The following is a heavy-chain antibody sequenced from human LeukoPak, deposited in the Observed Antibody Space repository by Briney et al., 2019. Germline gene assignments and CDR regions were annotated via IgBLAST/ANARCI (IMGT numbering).Heavy chain of an antibody. CDR3: ARRRQFAIAY. J-gene: IGHJ4*02. CDR2: ISYSGNT. Sequence: PSETLSLTCTVSGGSIISSDHYWDRIRQPAGKGLEWIGSISYSGNTYYNPSLKSRVTISRDTSENQFSLKLSSVTAADTAVYYCARRRQFAIAYWGQENLVTVAS. CDR1: GGSIISSDHY. D-gene: IGHD3-10*01. V-gene: IGHV4-39*01.